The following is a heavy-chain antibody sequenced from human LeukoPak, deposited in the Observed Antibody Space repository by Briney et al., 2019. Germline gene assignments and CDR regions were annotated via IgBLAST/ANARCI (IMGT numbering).Heavy chain of an antibody. CDR3: AKDTDSSSWYNFDY. V-gene: IGHV3-7*03. J-gene: IGHJ4*02. CDR1: GFTFSSYW. Sequence: GGPLSLSCAASGFTFSSYWMSWVGQASGKGLEWVANIKQDGSEKYYVDSVKGRFTISRDNAKNSLFLQMNSLRAEDTALYYCAKDTDSSSWYNFDYWGQGTLVTVSS. D-gene: IGHD6-13*01. CDR2: IKQDGSEK.